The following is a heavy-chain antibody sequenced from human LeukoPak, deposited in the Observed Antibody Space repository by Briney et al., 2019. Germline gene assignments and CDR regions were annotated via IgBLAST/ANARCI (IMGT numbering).Heavy chain of an antibody. CDR1: GGSISSYY. CDR3: ARHDVGAYGDAFDI. V-gene: IGHV4-59*08. Sequence: SETLSLTCTVSGGSISSYYWSWIRQPPGKGLEWMGYIYYSGSTNYNPSLKSRVTISVDTSKNQFSLKLSSVTAADTAVYYCARHDVGAYGDAFDIWGQGTMVTVSS. D-gene: IGHD4-17*01. CDR2: IYYSGST. J-gene: IGHJ3*02.